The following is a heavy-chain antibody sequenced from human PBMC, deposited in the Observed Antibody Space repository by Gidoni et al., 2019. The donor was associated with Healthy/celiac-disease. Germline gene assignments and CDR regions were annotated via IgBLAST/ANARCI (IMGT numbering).Heavy chain of an antibody. J-gene: IGHJ5*02. CDR3: AREGGSGWSNWFDP. D-gene: IGHD6-19*01. CDR1: GFTVSSNY. CDR2: IYSGGST. Sequence: EVQLVASGGGLIPPGGSLRLSWAAPGFTVSSNYMSGVGQAPGKGLEWVAVIYSGGSTYYADSEKGRFTISRDNSKNTLYLQMNSLRAEDTAVYYCAREGGSGWSNWFDPWGQGTLVTVSS. V-gene: IGHV3-53*01.